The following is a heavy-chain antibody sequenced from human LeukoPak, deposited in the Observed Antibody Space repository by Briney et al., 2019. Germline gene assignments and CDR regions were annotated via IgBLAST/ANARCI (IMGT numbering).Heavy chain of an antibody. J-gene: IGHJ4*02. CDR2: LYYSRST. Sequence: SETLSLTCTVSGGSISSSSRYWGWIRQPPGKGMEWIGSLYYSRSTYYNPSLKSRITMSVDTSKNQFSLKLTSVTAADTAVYYCARGWYGSANFDYWGQGTLVTVSS. CDR1: GGSISSSSRY. CDR3: ARGWYGSANFDY. D-gene: IGHD3-10*01. V-gene: IGHV4-39*07.